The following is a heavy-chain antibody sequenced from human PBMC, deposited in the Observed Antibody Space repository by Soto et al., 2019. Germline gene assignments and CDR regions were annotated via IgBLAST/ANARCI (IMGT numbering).Heavy chain of an antibody. D-gene: IGHD1-26*01. Sequence: SVKVSCKASGGTFSSYAISWVRQAPGQGLEWMRGIIPIFGTANYTQKFQGRVTITADKSTSTAYMELSSLRSEDTAVYYCARYSGTTGSFYYYYGMDVWGQGTTVTVSS. CDR1: GGTFSSYA. CDR2: IIPIFGTA. V-gene: IGHV1-69*06. J-gene: IGHJ6*02. CDR3: ARYSGTTGSFYYYYGMDV.